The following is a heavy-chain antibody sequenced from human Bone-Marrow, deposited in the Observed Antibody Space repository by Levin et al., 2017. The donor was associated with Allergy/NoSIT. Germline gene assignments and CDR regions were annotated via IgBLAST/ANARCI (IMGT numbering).Heavy chain of an antibody. V-gene: IGHV4-34*01. Sequence: PGGSLRLSCAVYGGSFSGYYWSWIRQPPGKGLEWIGEINHSGSTNYNPSLKSRVTISVDTSKNQFSLKLSSVTAADTAVYYCASRTTVTSLKYWGQGTLVTVSS. CDR1: GGSFSGYY. CDR3: ASRTTVTSLKY. J-gene: IGHJ4*02. D-gene: IGHD4-11*01. CDR2: INHSGST.